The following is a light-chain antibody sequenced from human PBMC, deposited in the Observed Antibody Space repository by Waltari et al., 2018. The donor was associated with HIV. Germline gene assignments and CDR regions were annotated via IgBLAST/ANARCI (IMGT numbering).Light chain of an antibody. J-gene: IGKJ2*01. CDR1: QTISSN. V-gene: IGKV3-15*01. CDR3: QQYSHWPLMYN. Sequence: EIVMTQSPATLSVSPGERATLSCRASQTISSNLAWYRHKPGQSPRLLIYAASTRATGIPARFSASGSGTEFTLTISSLQSEDFAVYYCQQYSHWPLMYNFGQGTKLEIK. CDR2: AAS.